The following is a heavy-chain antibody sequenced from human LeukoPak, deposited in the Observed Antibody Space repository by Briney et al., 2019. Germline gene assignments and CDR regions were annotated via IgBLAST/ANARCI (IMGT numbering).Heavy chain of an antibody. CDR1: GFTFSDYY. CDR2: ISNSGSTI. CDR3: ARGLYYYDSSGYYQGDY. J-gene: IGHJ4*02. Sequence: GGSLRLSCAASGFTFSDYYMSWIRQAPGKGLEWVSYISNSGSTIYYADSVKGRFTISRDNAKRSLYLQMNSLRAEDTAVYYCARGLYYYDSSGYYQGDYWGQGTLVTVSS. D-gene: IGHD3-22*01. V-gene: IGHV3-11*01.